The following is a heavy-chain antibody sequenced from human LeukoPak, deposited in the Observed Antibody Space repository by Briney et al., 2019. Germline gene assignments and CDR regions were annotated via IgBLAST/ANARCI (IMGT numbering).Heavy chain of an antibody. Sequence: PGGSLRLSCAASGFTVSSNYMSWVRQAPGKGLEWVSVIYSGGSTYYADSVKGRFTISRDNSKNTLYLQMNSLRAEDTAVYYCAKFCGYCPIDYWGQGTLVTVSS. CDR2: IYSGGST. D-gene: IGHD3-22*01. J-gene: IGHJ4*02. CDR3: AKFCGYCPIDY. V-gene: IGHV3-66*01. CDR1: GFTVSSNY.